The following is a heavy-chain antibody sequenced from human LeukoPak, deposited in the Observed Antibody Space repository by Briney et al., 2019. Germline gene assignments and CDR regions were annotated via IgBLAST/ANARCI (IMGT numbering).Heavy chain of an antibody. Sequence: PGGSLRLSCAASGFTFSSYAMSWVRQAPGKGLEWVSAISGSGGSTYYADSVKGRFTISRDNSRNTLYLQMNSLRAEDTAVYYCAKDLGQYSGSFDYWGQGTLVTVSS. D-gene: IGHD1-26*01. J-gene: IGHJ4*02. CDR2: ISGSGGST. CDR3: AKDLGQYSGSFDY. CDR1: GFTFSSYA. V-gene: IGHV3-23*01.